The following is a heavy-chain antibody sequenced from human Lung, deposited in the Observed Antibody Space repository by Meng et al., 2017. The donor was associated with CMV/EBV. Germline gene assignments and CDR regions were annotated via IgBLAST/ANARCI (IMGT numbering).Heavy chain of an antibody. CDR2: VYPGDSDM. D-gene: IGHD6-6*01. Sequence: KVSXKGSGYTFTKYWIGWVRQMPGKGLEWMGIVYPGDSDMRYSPSFQGQVTISADKSINTAYLQWSSLKASDSAMYYCARRGEDSSLPDYYFYGRDVWGQGTXV. J-gene: IGHJ6*02. V-gene: IGHV5-51*01. CDR3: ARRGEDSSLPDYYFYGRDV. CDR1: GYTFTKYW.